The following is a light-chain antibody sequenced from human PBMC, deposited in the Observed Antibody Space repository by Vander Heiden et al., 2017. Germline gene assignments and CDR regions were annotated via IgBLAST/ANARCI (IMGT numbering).Light chain of an antibody. J-gene: IGLJ2*01. Sequence: QSVLTQPPSASGTPGQRVTISCSGSSSNIGSTTVNWYQQLPGTAPKLHIYSNNQRPSGVPDRFSGSKSGTSASLAISGLQSEDEADYYCAAWDDSLNGLFGGGTKLTVL. CDR1: SSNIGSTT. CDR2: SNN. CDR3: AAWDDSLNGL. V-gene: IGLV1-44*01.